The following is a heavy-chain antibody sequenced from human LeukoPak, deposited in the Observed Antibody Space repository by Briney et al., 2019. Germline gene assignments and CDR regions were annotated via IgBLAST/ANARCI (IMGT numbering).Heavy chain of an antibody. V-gene: IGHV4-39*07. CDR1: GGSISSSSYY. Sequence: PSETLSLICTVSGGSISSSSYYWGWIRQPPGKGLEWIGSIYYSGSTYYNPSLKSRVTISVDTSKNQFSLKLSSVTAADTAVYYRARVPRSYYYYYYMDVWGKGTTVTISS. CDR3: ARVPRSYYYYYYMDV. CDR2: IYYSGST. J-gene: IGHJ6*03.